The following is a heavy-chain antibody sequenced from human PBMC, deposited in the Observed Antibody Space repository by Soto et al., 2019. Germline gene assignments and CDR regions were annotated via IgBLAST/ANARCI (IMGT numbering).Heavy chain of an antibody. V-gene: IGHV4-31*03. J-gene: IGHJ3*02. CDR2: IYYSGST. D-gene: IGHD1-1*01. CDR3: ASPGTTLGPDAFDI. CDR1: GGSISSGGYY. Sequence: SETLSLTCTVSGGSISSGGYYWSWIRQHPGKGLEWIGYIYYSGSTYYNPSLKSRVTISVDTSKNQFSLKLSSVTAADTAVYYCASPGTTLGPDAFDIWGRGTMVTVSS.